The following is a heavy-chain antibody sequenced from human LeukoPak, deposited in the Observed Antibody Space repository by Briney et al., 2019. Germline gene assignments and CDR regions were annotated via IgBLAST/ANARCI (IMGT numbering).Heavy chain of an antibody. D-gene: IGHD6-19*01. Sequence: KASETLSLTCAVYGGSFSGYYWSWIRQPPGKGLEWIGEINHSGSTDYNPSLKSRVTISVDTSKNQFSLKLSSVTAADTAVYYCARGRWYSSGWYIVSGYYFDYWGQGTLVTVSS. CDR3: ARGRWYSSGWYIVSGYYFDY. CDR2: INHSGST. J-gene: IGHJ4*02. V-gene: IGHV4-34*01. CDR1: GGSFSGYY.